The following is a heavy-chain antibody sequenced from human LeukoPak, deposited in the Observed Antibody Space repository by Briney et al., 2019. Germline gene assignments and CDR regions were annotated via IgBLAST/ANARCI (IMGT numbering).Heavy chain of an antibody. J-gene: IGHJ4*02. CDR1: GYTFTDYY. CDR2: IHPNSGDT. Sequence: ASVKVSCKASGYTFTDYYIHWVRQAPGQGLEWMGLIHPNSGDTYYAQKFRGRVTMTRDTSITTAYVELDRLTSDDMAVYYCARDYSGSYTHWAQGTLVTISS. V-gene: IGHV1-2*06. D-gene: IGHD1-26*01. CDR3: ARDYSGSYTH.